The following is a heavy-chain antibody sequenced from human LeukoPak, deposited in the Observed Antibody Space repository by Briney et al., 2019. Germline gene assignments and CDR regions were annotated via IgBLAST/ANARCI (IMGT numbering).Heavy chain of an antibody. CDR2: IYDSVST. V-gene: IGHV4-30-4*01. CDR3: ARGQVGATTLFDY. D-gene: IGHD1-26*01. Sequence: SETLSLTCTVSGVSISSGDNYWSWIRQPPGEGLEWLGYIYDSVSTYYNPSLKSRVTISVDTPKNQFSLKLSSVTAADTAVYYCARGQVGATTLFDYWGQGTLVTVSS. J-gene: IGHJ4*02. CDR1: GVSISSGDNY.